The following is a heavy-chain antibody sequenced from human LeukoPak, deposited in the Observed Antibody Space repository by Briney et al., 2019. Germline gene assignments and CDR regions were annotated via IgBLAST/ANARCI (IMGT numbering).Heavy chain of an antibody. CDR2: IYYSGST. V-gene: IGHV4-61*01. D-gene: IGHD6-13*01. J-gene: IGHJ4*02. Sequence: PSETLSLTCTVSGGSVSSGSYYCSWIRQPPGKGLEWIGYIYYSGSTNYNPSLKSRVTISVDTSKNQFSLKLSSVTAADTAVYYCARERVSSWYRIDYWGQGTLVTVSS. CDR3: ARERVSSWYRIDY. CDR1: GGSVSSGSYY.